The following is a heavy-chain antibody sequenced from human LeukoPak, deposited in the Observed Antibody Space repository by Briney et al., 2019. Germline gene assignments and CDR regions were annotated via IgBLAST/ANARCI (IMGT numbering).Heavy chain of an antibody. J-gene: IGHJ4*02. Sequence: QSGGSLRLSCAASGFTFSSYWMSWVRQAPGKGLEWVANIKQDGSEKYYVDSVKGRFTISRDNAKNSLYLQMNSLRAEDTAVYYCGKVGSSSTEKRQIDSWGQGTLVTVSS. D-gene: IGHD1-26*01. CDR2: IKQDGSEK. CDR3: GKVGSSSTEKRQIDS. CDR1: GFTFSSYW. V-gene: IGHV3-7*01.